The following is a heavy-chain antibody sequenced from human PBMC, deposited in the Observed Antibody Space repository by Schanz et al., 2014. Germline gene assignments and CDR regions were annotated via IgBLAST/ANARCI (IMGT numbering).Heavy chain of an antibody. D-gene: IGHD3-10*01. J-gene: IGHJ6*02. Sequence: QVQLVQSGADVKKPGSSVRVSCKASGGTFSRLTFSWVRQAPGQGLEWMGRVIPILGVTHYAQKFQGRVTITADKSTTTAYMELNSLNSDDTAVYYCARAKRFGDMDVWGQGTTVTDSS. CDR2: VIPILGVT. CDR3: ARAKRFGDMDV. CDR1: GGTFSRLT. V-gene: IGHV1-69*02.